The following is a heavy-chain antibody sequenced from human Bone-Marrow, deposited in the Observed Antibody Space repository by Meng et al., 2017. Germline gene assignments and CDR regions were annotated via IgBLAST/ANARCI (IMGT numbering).Heavy chain of an antibody. CDR1: GFTFSNYW. CDR3: ARTAKLDY. V-gene: IGHV3-7*01. Sequence: GESLKISCAASGFTFSNYWMGWVRQAPGKGLEWVAFIKHDWSDKYHVDSVKGRFTISRDNAKNSLYLQMNSLRAEDTAVYYCARTAKLDYWGQGTLVTVSS. CDR2: IKHDWSDK. J-gene: IGHJ4*02.